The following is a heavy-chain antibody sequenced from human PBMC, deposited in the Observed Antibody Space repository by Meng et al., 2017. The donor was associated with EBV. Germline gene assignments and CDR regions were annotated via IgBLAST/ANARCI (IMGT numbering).Heavy chain of an antibody. CDR3: ASAEHYGDYVFEY. Sequence: LGESWAGVDPPGSSVRVSRNTSGGILRSFAISWVRPAPGQGLEWMGGIIPLFHTTNYAQKFQGRLHIIADESSATTYMELSSLRSEDTAIYYCASAEHYGDYVFEYWGQGTPVTVSS. J-gene: IGHJ4*02. CDR1: GGILRSFA. V-gene: IGHV1-69*01. D-gene: IGHD4-17*01. CDR2: IIPLFHTT.